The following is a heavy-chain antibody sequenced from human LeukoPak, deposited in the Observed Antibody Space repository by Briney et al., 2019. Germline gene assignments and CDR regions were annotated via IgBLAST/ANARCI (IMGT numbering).Heavy chain of an antibody. D-gene: IGHD3-22*01. CDR2: IIPIFGTA. CDR3: ATRRANYYDSSGYLFPFGY. J-gene: IGHJ4*02. CDR1: GGTFSSYA. V-gene: IGHV1-69*05. Sequence: SVKVSCKASGGTFSSYAISWVRQAPGQGLEWMGGIIPIFGTANYAQKFQGRVTITTDESTSTAFMELSSLRSEDTAVYYCATRRANYYDSSGYLFPFGYWGQGTLVTVSS.